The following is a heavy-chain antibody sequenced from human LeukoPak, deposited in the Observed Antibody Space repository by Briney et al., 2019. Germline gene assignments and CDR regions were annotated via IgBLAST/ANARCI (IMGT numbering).Heavy chain of an antibody. CDR3: ARFSSNTTPFFDP. D-gene: IGHD1-1*01. CDR2: IYYSGST. J-gene: IGHJ5*02. Sequence: SQTLSLTCTVSGGSISSGGYYWSWIRQHPGKGLEWIGYIYYSGSTYYNPSLNSRVTISVDTSKNQFSLKLSSVTAADTAVYYCARFSSNTTPFFDPWGQGTLVTVSS. CDR1: GGSISSGGYY. V-gene: IGHV4-31*03.